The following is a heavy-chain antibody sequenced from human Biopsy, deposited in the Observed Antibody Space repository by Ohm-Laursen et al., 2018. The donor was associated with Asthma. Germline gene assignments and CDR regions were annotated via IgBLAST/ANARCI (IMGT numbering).Heavy chain of an antibody. V-gene: IGHV4-59*01. Sequence: SQTLSLTCTVSPGSINDYYWNWIRQFPGQGLERIGYVHSSGSTRFNPSLKSRVTVSVDTSVDQVSLKLSSVSAADTAIYYCARATSTWSQSGPHFFDHWGPGTLVTVSS. CDR3: ARATSTWSQSGPHFFDH. J-gene: IGHJ5*02. D-gene: IGHD6-13*01. CDR1: PGSINDYY. CDR2: VHSSGST.